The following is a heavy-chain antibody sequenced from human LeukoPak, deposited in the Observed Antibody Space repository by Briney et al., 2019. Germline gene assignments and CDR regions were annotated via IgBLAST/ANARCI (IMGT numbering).Heavy chain of an antibody. CDR2: INHGGGT. CDR1: GGSFSGYY. D-gene: IGHD2-8*01. Sequence: KPPETLSLTCAVYGGSFSGYYWIWVRQSPGKGLEWIGEINHGGGTTYNTSLKSRVTISVETSKTQFSLKLSSLTAADTAVYLCARSLLWPNGTFDVWGQGTMVTV. V-gene: IGHV4-34*01. J-gene: IGHJ3*01. CDR3: ARSLLWPNGTFDV.